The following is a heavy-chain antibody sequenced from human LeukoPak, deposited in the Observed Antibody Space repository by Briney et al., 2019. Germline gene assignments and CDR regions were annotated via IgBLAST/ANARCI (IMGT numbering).Heavy chain of an antibody. CDR2: ISGSGGST. Sequence: PGGSLRPSCAASGFTFSSYAMSWVRQAPGKGLEWVSAISGSGGSTYYADSVKGRFTISRDNSKNTLYLQMNSLRAEDTAVYYCAKGYSSWYTSRSDYWGQGTLVTVSS. CDR1: GFTFSSYA. V-gene: IGHV3-23*01. D-gene: IGHD6-13*01. CDR3: AKGYSSWYTSRSDY. J-gene: IGHJ4*02.